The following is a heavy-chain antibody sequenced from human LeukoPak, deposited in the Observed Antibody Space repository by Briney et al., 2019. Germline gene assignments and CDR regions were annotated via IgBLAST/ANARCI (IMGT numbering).Heavy chain of an antibody. CDR1: GFTFDDYT. J-gene: IGHJ4*02. CDR3: AKDLTRSIAVAGTWGIFDY. CDR2: ISWDGGST. V-gene: IGHV3-43*01. Sequence: PGGSLRLSCAASGFTFDDYTMHWVRQAPGKGLEWVSLISWDGGSTYYADSVKGRFTISRDNSKNSLYLQMNGLRTEDTALYYCAKDLTRSIAVAGTWGIFDYWGQGTLVTVSS. D-gene: IGHD6-19*01.